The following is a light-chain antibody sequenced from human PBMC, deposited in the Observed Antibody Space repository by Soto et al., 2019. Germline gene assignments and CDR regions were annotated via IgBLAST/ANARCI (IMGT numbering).Light chain of an antibody. Sequence: QAVVTQPPSASGTPGQRVTISCSGSSSNIGSNTVIWYQQLPGTAPKLLIYSNNQRPSGVPDRFSGSKSGTSASLAISGLQSEDEADYYCAAWDDSLNGPVFGGGTKVTVL. J-gene: IGLJ3*02. CDR3: AAWDDSLNGPV. CDR2: SNN. V-gene: IGLV1-44*01. CDR1: SSNIGSNT.